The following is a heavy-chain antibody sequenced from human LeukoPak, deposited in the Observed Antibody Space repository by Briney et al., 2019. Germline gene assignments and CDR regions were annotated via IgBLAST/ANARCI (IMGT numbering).Heavy chain of an antibody. V-gene: IGHV1-18*01. D-gene: IGHD5-18*01. Sequence: ASVKVSCKASGYTLTSYGISWVRQAPGQGLEWMGWISAYNGNTNYAQKLQGRVTMTTDTSTSTAYMELRSLRSDDTAVYYCARDSWLPQDTAMAYYYYYGMDVWGQGTTVTVSS. CDR3: ARDSWLPQDTAMAYYYYYGMDV. CDR1: GYTLTSYG. J-gene: IGHJ6*02. CDR2: ISAYNGNT.